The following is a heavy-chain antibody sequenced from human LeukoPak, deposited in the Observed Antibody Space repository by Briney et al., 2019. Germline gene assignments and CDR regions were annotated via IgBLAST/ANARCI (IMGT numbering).Heavy chain of an antibody. J-gene: IGHJ4*02. CDR2: ISSNGGST. CDR1: GFTFSSYA. Sequence: GGSLRLSCAASGFTFSSYAMHWVRQAPGKGLEYVSAISSNGGSTYYANSVKGRFTISRDNSKNTLYLRMGSLRAEDMAVYYCARGPIRDYGGNSGDSWGQGTLVTVSS. D-gene: IGHD4-23*01. V-gene: IGHV3-64*01. CDR3: ARGPIRDYGGNSGDS.